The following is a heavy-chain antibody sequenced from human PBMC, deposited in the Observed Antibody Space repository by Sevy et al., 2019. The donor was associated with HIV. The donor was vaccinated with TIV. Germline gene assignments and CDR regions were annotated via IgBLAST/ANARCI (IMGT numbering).Heavy chain of an antibody. V-gene: IGHV3-30*01. CDR2: ISYEGSNK. J-gene: IGHJ5*02. CDR1: GFTFSSYA. CDR3: ARDATYYDFWSGYAHNWFDP. Sequence: GGCLRLSCAASGFTFSSYAMHWVRQAPGKGLEWVAVISYEGSNKYYADSVKGRFTVSRDNSKNTLYLQMNSLRAEDTAVYYCARDATYYDFWSGYAHNWFDPWGQGTLVTVSS. D-gene: IGHD3-3*01.